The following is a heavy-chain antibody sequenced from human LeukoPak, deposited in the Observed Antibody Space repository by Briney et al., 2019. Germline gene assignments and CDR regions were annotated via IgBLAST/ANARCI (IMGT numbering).Heavy chain of an antibody. CDR1: GFTFSDYY. V-gene: IGHV3-11*04. D-gene: IGHD1-26*01. J-gene: IGHJ4*02. Sequence: GGSLRLSCAASGFTFSDYYMSWIRRAPGTGLEWVSYISSSGSTIYYADSVKGRFTISRDNAKNSLYLQMNSLRAEDTAVYYCAGDSAGGSLALDYWGQGTLVTVSS. CDR3: AGDSAGGSLALDY. CDR2: ISSSGSTI.